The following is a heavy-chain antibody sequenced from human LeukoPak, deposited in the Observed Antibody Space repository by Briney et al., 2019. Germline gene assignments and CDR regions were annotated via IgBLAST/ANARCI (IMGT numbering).Heavy chain of an antibody. CDR1: GGSISSGGYY. J-gene: IGHJ3*02. CDR3: ARDIAYYDSSGYPSCRAFDI. D-gene: IGHD3-22*01. V-gene: IGHV4-31*03. CDR2: IYYSGST. Sequence: SQTLSLTCTVSGGSISSGGYYWSWIRQHPGKGLEWIGYIYYSGSTYYNPSLKSRVTISVDTSKNQFSLKLSSVTAADTAVYSCARDIAYYDSSGYPSCRAFDIWGQGTMVTVSS.